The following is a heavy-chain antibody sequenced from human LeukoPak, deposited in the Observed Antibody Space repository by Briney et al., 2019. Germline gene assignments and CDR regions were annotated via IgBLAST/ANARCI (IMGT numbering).Heavy chain of an antibody. CDR1: GFIFSSYE. D-gene: IGHD4-23*01. J-gene: IGHJ4*02. CDR3: ARGDYGGDYFDY. Sequence: GGSLRLSCAASGFIFSSYEMNWVRQSPGKGLEWLSYISSSGSTIYYTDSVKGRFTISRDNAKNSLYLQMNSLRADDTAVYYCARGDYGGDYFDYWGQGTLVTVSS. V-gene: IGHV3-48*03. CDR2: ISSSGSTI.